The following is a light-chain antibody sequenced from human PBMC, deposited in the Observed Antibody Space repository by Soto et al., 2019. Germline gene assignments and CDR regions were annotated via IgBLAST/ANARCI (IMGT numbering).Light chain of an antibody. V-gene: IGKV1-5*01. J-gene: IGKJ1*01. CDR1: QSISSW. CDR2: DAS. Sequence: DIQMTQSPTTLSASVGDRLTITCRASQSISSWLAWYQQKPGKAPKLLIYDASSLESGVPSRFSGSGSGTEFTLTIGRLQPDDFATYYCQKYNSYLWTFGQGTKVEIK. CDR3: QKYNSYLWT.